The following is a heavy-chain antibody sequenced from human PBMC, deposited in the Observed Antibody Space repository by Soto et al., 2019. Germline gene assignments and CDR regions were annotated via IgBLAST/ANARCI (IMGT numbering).Heavy chain of an antibody. J-gene: IGHJ4*02. Sequence: ASVKVSCKASGYTFTSYYMHWVRQAPGQGPEWMGIINPSGGSTSYAQKFQGRVTMTRDTSTSTVYMELSSLRSEDTAVYYCARDQKVSSPSANFDYWGQGTLVTVSS. V-gene: IGHV1-46*01. CDR1: GYTFTSYY. D-gene: IGHD2-15*01. CDR3: ARDQKVSSPSANFDY. CDR2: INPSGGST.